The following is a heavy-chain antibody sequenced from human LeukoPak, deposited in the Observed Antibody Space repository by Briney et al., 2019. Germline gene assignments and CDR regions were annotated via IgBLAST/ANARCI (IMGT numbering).Heavy chain of an antibody. CDR3: ARDLSPRGYCSSTSCRGFDP. CDR1: GGSISSYY. V-gene: IGHV4-59*01. Sequence: SETLSLTRTVSGGSISSYYWSWIRQPPGKGLEWIGYIYYSGSTNYNPSLKSRVTISVDTSKNQFSLKLSSVTAADTAVYYCARDLSPRGYCSSTSCRGFDPWGQGTLVTVSS. CDR2: IYYSGST. D-gene: IGHD2-2*01. J-gene: IGHJ5*02.